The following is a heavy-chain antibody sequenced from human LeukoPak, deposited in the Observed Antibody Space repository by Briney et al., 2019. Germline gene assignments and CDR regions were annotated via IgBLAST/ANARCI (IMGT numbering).Heavy chain of an antibody. CDR2: VSAYADNT. D-gene: IGHD1-26*01. J-gene: IGHJ4*02. CDR1: GYTFTGYY. V-gene: IGHV1-18*04. Sequence: ASVKVSCKASGYTFTGYYMHWLRQAPGQGLEWMGWVSAYADNTNYVQKFQGRVTMTTDTSTSTAYMELRSLRSDDTAVYYCARDCIGCHGFDSWGQGTLVTVSS. CDR3: ARDCIGCHGFDS.